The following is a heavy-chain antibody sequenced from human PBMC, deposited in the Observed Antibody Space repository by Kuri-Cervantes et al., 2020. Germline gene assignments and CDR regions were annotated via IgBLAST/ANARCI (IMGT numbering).Heavy chain of an antibody. D-gene: IGHD3-9*01. CDR1: GGSISSGGYY. J-gene: IGHJ4*02. Sequence: LRLSCTVSGGSISSGGYYWSWIRQHPGKGLEWIGYIYYSGSTYYNPSLKSRVTISVDTSKNQFSLKLSSVTAADTAVYYCARVSSALRYFDFKDYWGQGTLVTVSS. V-gene: IGHV4-31*03. CDR3: ARVSSALRYFDFKDY. CDR2: IYYSGST.